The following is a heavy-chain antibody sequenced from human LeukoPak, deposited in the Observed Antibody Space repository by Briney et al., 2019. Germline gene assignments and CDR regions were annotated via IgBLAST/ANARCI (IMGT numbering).Heavy chain of an antibody. D-gene: IGHD3-22*01. CDR2: IIPIFGTA. V-gene: IGHV1-69*05. CDR1: GGTFSSYA. J-gene: IGHJ4*02. Sequence: GSSVKVSCKASGGTFSSYAISWVRQAPGEGLEWMGGIIPIFGTANYAQKFQGRVTITTDESTSTAYMELSSLRSEDTAVYYCATVAMIVVGPLGYFDYWGQGTLVTVSS. CDR3: ATVAMIVVGPLGYFDY.